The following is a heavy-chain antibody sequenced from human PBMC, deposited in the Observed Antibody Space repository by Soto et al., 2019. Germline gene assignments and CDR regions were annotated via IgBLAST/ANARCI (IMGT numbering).Heavy chain of an antibody. CDR2: IYYSGST. CDR1: GGSISSYY. D-gene: IGHD3-10*01. V-gene: IGHV4-59*01. Sequence: QVQLQESGPGLVKPSETLSLTCTVSGGSISSYYWSWIRQPPGKGLEWIGYIYYSGSTNYNPSLMSRVTISVDTSKNQFSLKLTSVTAADTAVYYWARRYGSAFDFWGQGTMVTVSS. CDR3: ARRYGSAFDF. J-gene: IGHJ3*01.